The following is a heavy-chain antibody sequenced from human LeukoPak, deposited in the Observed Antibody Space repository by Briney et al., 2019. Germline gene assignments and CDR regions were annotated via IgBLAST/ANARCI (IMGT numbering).Heavy chain of an antibody. CDR1: GFTFIGYE. CDR2: INPDGSRT. D-gene: IGHD2-21*02. V-gene: IGHV3-74*01. CDR3: ARELPREVTLDS. Sequence: GGSLRLSCTASGFTFIGYEMHWARQAPGKGLVWVSRINPDGSRTSYADSVNGRFTISRDNAKNTLSLHMNSLRADDTGVYYCARELPREVTLDSWGQGTLVTVSS. J-gene: IGHJ5*01.